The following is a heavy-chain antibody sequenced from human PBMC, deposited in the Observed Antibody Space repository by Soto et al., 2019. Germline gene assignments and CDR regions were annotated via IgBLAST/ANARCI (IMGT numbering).Heavy chain of an antibody. CDR1: GFTVSSNY. CDR2: IYSGGSA. D-gene: IGHD5-18*01. CDR3: ARHGYSYGGGYFDY. J-gene: IGHJ4*01. V-gene: IGHV3-66*04. Sequence: EVQLVESGGGLVKPGGSLRLSCAASGFTVSSNYMSWVRQAPGKGLEWVSVIYSGGSAYYADSVKGRFTISRDNSKNTLYLQMISLRAEETAVYYCARHGYSYGGGYFDYWGHGTLVTVSS.